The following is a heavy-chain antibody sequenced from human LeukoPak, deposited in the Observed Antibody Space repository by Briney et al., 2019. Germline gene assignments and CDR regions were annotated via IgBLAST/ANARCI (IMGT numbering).Heavy chain of an antibody. CDR2: IRYDGSNK. J-gene: IGHJ4*02. CDR3: AKAPVRGVNSHLDY. CDR1: GFTRSSYG. D-gene: IGHD3-10*01. V-gene: IGHV3-30*02. Sequence: GGSLRLSCAASGFTRSSYGMHSVRQAPGKGLEWVAFIRYDGSNKYYADSVKGRFTISRDNSENTLWLQMTSLRAEDTAVYYCAKAPVRGVNSHLDYWGQGTLVTVSS.